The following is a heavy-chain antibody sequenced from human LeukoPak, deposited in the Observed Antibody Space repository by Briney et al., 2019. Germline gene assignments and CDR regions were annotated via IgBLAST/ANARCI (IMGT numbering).Heavy chain of an antibody. Sequence: ASVKVSCKASGYTLTGYYMHWVRQAPGQGLEWMGWINPNSGGTNYAQKFQGRVTMTRDTSISTAYMELSRLRSDDTAVYYCARFPPLTGSNWFDPWGQGSLVTVSS. D-gene: IGHD1-20*01. CDR3: ARFPPLTGSNWFDP. CDR1: GYTLTGYY. J-gene: IGHJ5*02. V-gene: IGHV1-2*02. CDR2: INPNSGGT.